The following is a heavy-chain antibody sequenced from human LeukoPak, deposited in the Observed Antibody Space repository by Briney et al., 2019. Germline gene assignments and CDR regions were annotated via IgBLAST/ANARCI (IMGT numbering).Heavy chain of an antibody. D-gene: IGHD6-13*01. CDR1: GGTFSSYT. CDR3: ARVRAATDADHFYYLIDV. CDR2: IIPVFAKT. Sequence: VASVKVSCKASGGTFSSYTVSWVRQAPGQGLEWMGGIIPVFAKTDYAQKFQGRVTFTADTSTSTAYMELYSLRSEDTAVYYCARVRAATDADHFYYLIDVWGKGPRSPSP. V-gene: IGHV1-69*06. J-gene: IGHJ6*03.